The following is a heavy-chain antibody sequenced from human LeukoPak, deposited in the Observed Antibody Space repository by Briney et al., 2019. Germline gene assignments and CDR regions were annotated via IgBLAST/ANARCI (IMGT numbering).Heavy chain of an antibody. Sequence: GESLNISCKGSGYSFTSYWIGWVRQMPGKGLEWMGIIYPGDPDPRYSPSFQGQVTISADKASSTAYLQWSSLKASDTAMHYCARRYYDDSSGYNNWFDPWGQGTLVTVSS. J-gene: IGHJ5*02. V-gene: IGHV5-51*01. CDR2: IYPGDPDP. CDR1: GYSFTSYW. CDR3: ARRYYDDSSGYNNWFDP. D-gene: IGHD3-22*01.